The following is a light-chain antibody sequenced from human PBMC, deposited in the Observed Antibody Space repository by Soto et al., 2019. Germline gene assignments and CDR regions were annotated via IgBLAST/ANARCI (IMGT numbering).Light chain of an antibody. CDR3: QQYYSHPIT. V-gene: IGKV4-1*01. CDR1: QSVLYSSNNKNY. CDR2: WAS. Sequence: DIVMSQSPDSLAVSLGARATINCKSSQSVLYSSNNKNYLAWFRQKTGQSPKLLIYWASTRESGVSDRFSGSGSGTDFTLTISSLQAEDVAVYYCQQYYSHPITFGGGTKLEIK. J-gene: IGKJ4*01.